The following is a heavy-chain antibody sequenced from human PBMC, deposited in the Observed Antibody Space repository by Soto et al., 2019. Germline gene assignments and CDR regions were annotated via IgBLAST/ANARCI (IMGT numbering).Heavy chain of an antibody. V-gene: IGHV3-23*01. Sequence: GGSLRLSCAASGFSFSNFAMSWVRQAPGTGLEWVSSISGSGDKTYYLDSVKGRFTISRDNSKNTLYLHMNSPGAEDTAVYFCAKDYASTLYWYFDPWGQGTLVTVSS. D-gene: IGHD2-15*01. CDR3: AKDYASTLYWYFDP. CDR1: GFSFSNFA. CDR2: ISGSGDKT. J-gene: IGHJ5*02.